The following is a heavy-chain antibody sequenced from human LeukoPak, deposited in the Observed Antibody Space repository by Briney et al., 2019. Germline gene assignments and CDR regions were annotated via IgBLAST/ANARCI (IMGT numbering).Heavy chain of an antibody. CDR3: ARVGYCSSTSCYAYYYYYGMDV. J-gene: IGHJ6*02. Sequence: PSQTLSLTCTVSGGSISSGGYYWSWIRQPPGKGLEWIGYIYHSVNTYYNPSLKSRVTISVDRSKNQFSLKLTSVTAADTAVYYCARVGYCSSTSCYAYYYYYGMDVWGQGTTVTVSS. D-gene: IGHD2-2*03. V-gene: IGHV4-30-2*01. CDR2: IYHSVNT. CDR1: GGSISSGGYY.